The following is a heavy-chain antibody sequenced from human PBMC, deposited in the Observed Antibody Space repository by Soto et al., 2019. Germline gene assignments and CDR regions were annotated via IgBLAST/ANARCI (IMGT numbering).Heavy chain of an antibody. CDR3: ARPLKRGGGAFWYFDL. Sequence: QLQLQESGPGLVKPSETLSLTCTVSGGSISSSSYYWGWIRQPPGKGLEWIGSIYYSGSTYYNPSLKSRVTISVDTSKNQFSLKLSSVTAADTAVYYCARPLKRGGGAFWYFDLWGRGTLVTVSS. CDR1: GGSISSSSYY. J-gene: IGHJ2*01. D-gene: IGHD2-21*01. CDR2: IYYSGST. V-gene: IGHV4-39*01.